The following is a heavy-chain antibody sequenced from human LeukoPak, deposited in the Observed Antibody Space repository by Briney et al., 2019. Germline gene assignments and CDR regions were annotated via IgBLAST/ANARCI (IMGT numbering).Heavy chain of an antibody. Sequence: SETLSLTCTVSGGSISTYYWSWIRQPPGKGLEWIGYIYYSGATNYNPSLKSRVTISVDTSKDQFSLKLSSVTAADTAVYYYARGGGRDGYNRNWFDTWGQGTLVTVSS. J-gene: IGHJ5*02. V-gene: IGHV4-59*01. CDR3: ARGGGRDGYNRNWFDT. D-gene: IGHD5-24*01. CDR2: IYYSGAT. CDR1: GGSISTYY.